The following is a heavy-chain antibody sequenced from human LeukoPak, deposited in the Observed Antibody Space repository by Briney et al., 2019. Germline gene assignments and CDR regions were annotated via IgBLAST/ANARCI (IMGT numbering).Heavy chain of an antibody. J-gene: IGHJ4*02. CDR3: ARGGSYEQFDY. CDR1: GGTFSSSA. V-gene: IGHV1-69*13. CDR2: IIPIFGTA. Sequence: ASVKVSCKASGGTFSSSAISWVRQAPGQGLEWMGGIIPIFGTANYAQKFQGRVTITADESTSTAYMELSSLRSEDTAVYYCARGGSYEQFDYWGQGTLVTVSS. D-gene: IGHD1-26*01.